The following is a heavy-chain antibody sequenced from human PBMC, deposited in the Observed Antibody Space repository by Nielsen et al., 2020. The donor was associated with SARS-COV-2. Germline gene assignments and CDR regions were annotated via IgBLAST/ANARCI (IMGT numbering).Heavy chain of an antibody. V-gene: IGHV3-33*01. J-gene: IGHJ6*03. CDR1: GFTFSSYG. CDR3: ARERYNWEVRYYYMDV. D-gene: IGHD1-20*01. Sequence: GGSLRLSCAASGFTFSSYGMHWVRQAPGKGLEWVAVIWYDGSNKYYADSVKGRFTISRDNSKNTLYLQMNSLRAEDTAVYYCARERYNWEVRYYYMDVWGKGTTVTVSS. CDR2: IWYDGSNK.